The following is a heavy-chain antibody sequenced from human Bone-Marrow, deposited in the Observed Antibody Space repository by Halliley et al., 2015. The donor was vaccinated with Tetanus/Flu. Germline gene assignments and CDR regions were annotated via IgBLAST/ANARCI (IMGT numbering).Heavy chain of an antibody. V-gene: IGHV4-30-4*01. CDR2: IFNSGRT. Sequence: YIFNSGRTYSPPSLESRSTISIDKSKNQFSLRVNSVTAADTAVYYCVRGRDGHYYDPSGLDLWGQGTLVTVSS. D-gene: IGHD3-22*01. J-gene: IGHJ5*02. CDR3: VRGRDGHYYDPSGLDL.